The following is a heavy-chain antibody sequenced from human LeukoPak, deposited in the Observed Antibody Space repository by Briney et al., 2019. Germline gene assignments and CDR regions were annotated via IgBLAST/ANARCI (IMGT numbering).Heavy chain of an antibody. CDR2: ISWNSGSI. CDR1: GFXFDDYA. Sequence: LXLSXXASGFXFDDYAMHWVRHAPGKGLEWVSGISWNSGSIGYADSVKGRFTISRDNAKNSLYLQMNSLRAEDTALYYCAKDLSTNYDFWSGLGYWGQGTLVTVSS. J-gene: IGHJ4*02. D-gene: IGHD3-3*01. V-gene: IGHV3-9*01. CDR3: AKDLSTNYDFWSGLGY.